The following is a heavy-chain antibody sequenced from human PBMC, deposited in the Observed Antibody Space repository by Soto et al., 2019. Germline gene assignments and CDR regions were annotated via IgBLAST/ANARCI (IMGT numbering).Heavy chain of an antibody. D-gene: IGHD1-1*01. CDR2: IGSTGSDT. CDR3: AKRKLTQSTGEGLDH. J-gene: IGHJ4*02. Sequence: DVQLLESGGGLAQPGGSLRLSCEASGFTFSNFAVMWVRQAPGKGLQWVSGIGSTGSDTYYTESVRGRFTVSRDNSRNTVYLQMNSLGDDDTATYYCAKRKLTQSTGEGLDHWGQGTLVTVSS. V-gene: IGHV3-23*01. CDR1: GFTFSNFA.